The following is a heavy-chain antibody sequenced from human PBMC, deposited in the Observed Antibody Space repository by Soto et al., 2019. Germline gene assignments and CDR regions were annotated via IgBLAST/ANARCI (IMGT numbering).Heavy chain of an antibody. CDR2: IIPIFGTA. V-gene: IGHV1-69*13. CDR3: AAGKWELRGFDY. D-gene: IGHD1-26*01. Sequence: GASVKVSCKASGGTFSSYAISWVRQAPGQGLELMGGIIPIFGTANYAQKFQGRVTITADESTSTAYMELSSLRSEDTAVYYCAAGKWELRGFDYWGQGTLVTVSS. CDR1: GGTFSSYA. J-gene: IGHJ4*02.